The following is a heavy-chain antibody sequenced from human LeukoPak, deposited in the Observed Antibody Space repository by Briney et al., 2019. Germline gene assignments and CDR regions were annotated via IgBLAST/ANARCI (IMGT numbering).Heavy chain of an antibody. D-gene: IGHD6-13*01. CDR2: IIPILGIA. CDR1: GGTFSSYA. Sequence: ASVTVSCKASGGTFSSYAISWVRQAPGQGLEWMGRIIPILGIANYAQKFQGRVTITADKSTSTAYMELSSLKSEDTAVYYCARGLSSSWYSSRDYGMDVWGQGTTVTVSS. V-gene: IGHV1-69*04. CDR3: ARGLSSSWYSSRDYGMDV. J-gene: IGHJ6*02.